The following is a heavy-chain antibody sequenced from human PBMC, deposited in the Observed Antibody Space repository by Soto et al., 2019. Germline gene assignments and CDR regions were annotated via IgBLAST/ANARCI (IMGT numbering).Heavy chain of an antibody. CDR1: GGSFSGYY. J-gene: IGHJ6*02. Sequence: SETLSLTCAVYGGSFSGYYWSWIRQPPGKGLEWIGAINHSGSTNYNPSLKSRVTISVDTSKNQFSLKLSSVTAADTAVYYCARAYGMDVWGQGTTVTVSS. CDR2: INHSGST. CDR3: ARAYGMDV. V-gene: IGHV4-34*01.